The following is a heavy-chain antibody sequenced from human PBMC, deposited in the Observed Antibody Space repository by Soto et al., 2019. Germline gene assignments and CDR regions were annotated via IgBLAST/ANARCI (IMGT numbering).Heavy chain of an antibody. CDR2: MNPNSGNT. D-gene: IGHD1-26*01. CDR1: GYTFTSYD. V-gene: IGHV1-8*01. Sequence: ASVKVSCKASGYTFTSYDINWVRQATGQGLEWMGWMNPNSGNTGYAQKFQGRVTMTRNTSISTAYVELSSLRSEDTAVYYCARELWASGWFDPWGQGTLVTVSS. J-gene: IGHJ5*02. CDR3: ARELWASGWFDP.